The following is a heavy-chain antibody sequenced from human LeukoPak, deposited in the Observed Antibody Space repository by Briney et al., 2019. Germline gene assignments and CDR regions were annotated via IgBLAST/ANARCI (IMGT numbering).Heavy chain of an antibody. J-gene: IGHJ4*02. Sequence: GGSLRLSCTASGFTFGDYAMSWVRQAPGKGLERVGFIRSKAYGGTTEYAASVKGRFTISRDDSKSIAYLQMNSLKTEDTAVYYCTREPPEWLALLDYWGQGTLVTVSS. D-gene: IGHD6-19*01. CDR2: IRSKAYGGTT. CDR3: TREPPEWLALLDY. CDR1: GFTFGDYA. V-gene: IGHV3-49*04.